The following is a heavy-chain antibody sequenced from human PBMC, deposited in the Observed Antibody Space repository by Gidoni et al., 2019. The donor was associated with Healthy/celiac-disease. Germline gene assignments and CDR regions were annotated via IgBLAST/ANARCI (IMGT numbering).Heavy chain of an antibody. CDR2: ISGSGGST. Sequence: EVQLLESGGGLVQPGGSLRLSCAASGFTFSSYAMSWVRQAPGKGLEWVSAISGSGGSTYYADSVKGRFTISRDNSKNTLYLQMNSLRAEDTAVYYCAKAISPQWEQWPYYYYMDVWGKGTTVTVSS. J-gene: IGHJ6*03. D-gene: IGHD6-19*01. V-gene: IGHV3-23*01. CDR3: AKAISPQWEQWPYYYYMDV. CDR1: GFTFSSYA.